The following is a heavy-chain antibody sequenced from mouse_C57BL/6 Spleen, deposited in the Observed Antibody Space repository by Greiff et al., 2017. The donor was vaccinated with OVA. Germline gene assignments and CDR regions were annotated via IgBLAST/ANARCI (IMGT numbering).Heavy chain of an antibody. CDR1: GYTFTSYW. CDR3: ARTYYGSSWDY. Sequence: VQLQQSGAELVMPGASVKLSCKASGYTFTSYWMHWVKQRPGQGLEWIGEIDPSDSYTNYNQKFKGKSTLTVDKSSSTAYMQLRSLTSEDSAVYYCARTYYGSSWDYWGQGTTLTVSS. CDR2: IDPSDSYT. V-gene: IGHV1-69*01. J-gene: IGHJ2*01. D-gene: IGHD1-1*01.